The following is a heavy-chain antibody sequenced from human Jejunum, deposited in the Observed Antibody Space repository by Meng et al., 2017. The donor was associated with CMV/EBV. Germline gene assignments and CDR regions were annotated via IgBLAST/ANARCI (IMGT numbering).Heavy chain of an antibody. Sequence: FTSYTMSWVRQVPGKGLEWVSSISTHSTYISYADSVKGRFTISRDNAKNSLYLQMDSLRVEDTAVYYCASGFCGSTTCYREFDYWGQGTLVTVLL. D-gene: IGHD2-2*01. V-gene: IGHV3-21*01. CDR2: ISTHSTYI. CDR3: ASGFCGSTTCYREFDY. J-gene: IGHJ4*02. CDR1: FTSYT.